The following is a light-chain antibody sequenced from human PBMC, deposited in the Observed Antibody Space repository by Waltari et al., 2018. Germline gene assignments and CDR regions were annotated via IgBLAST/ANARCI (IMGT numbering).Light chain of an antibody. CDR3: CSYAGTPRVV. CDR2: EFN. CDR1: NNALGSHNL. Sequence: QSALTQPAPVSGSPGPSITISCTGTNNALGSHNLIPWYQQHPGKAPKLIIFEFNKRPSGVSNRFSGSKSGNTASLTVSGLHPEDEADYYCCSYAGTPRVVFGGGTKLTVL. J-gene: IGLJ2*01. V-gene: IGLV2-23*02.